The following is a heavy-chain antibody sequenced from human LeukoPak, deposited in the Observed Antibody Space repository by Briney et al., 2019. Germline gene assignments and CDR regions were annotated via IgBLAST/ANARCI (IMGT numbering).Heavy chain of an antibody. CDR2: ISAYNGNT. V-gene: IGHV1-18*01. CDR1: GYTFTSYG. D-gene: IGHD6-6*01. Sequence: EASVKVSCKASGYTFTSYGISWVRQAPGQGLESMGWISAYNGNTNYAQKLQGRVTMTTDTSTSTAYMELRSLRSDDTAVYYCARDLRPYGTSSADYWGQGTLVTVSS. CDR3: ARDLRPYGTSSADY. J-gene: IGHJ4*02.